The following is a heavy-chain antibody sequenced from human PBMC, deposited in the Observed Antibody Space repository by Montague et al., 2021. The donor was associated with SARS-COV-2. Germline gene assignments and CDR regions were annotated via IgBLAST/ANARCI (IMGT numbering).Heavy chain of an antibody. J-gene: IGHJ6*03. CDR3: ARLGEGVVPAPILGVGPYYSYFYMDV. V-gene: IGHV4-34*01. Sequence: SETLSLTCAVYGESFSGYYWNWIRQPPGKGLEWIGEINHSGSANYNPSLKRRVTISVDMSENQFSLKLNSVTAADTAVYYCARLGEGVVPAPILGVGPYYSYFYMDVWGKGATVTVSS. CDR1: GESFSGYY. D-gene: IGHD2-2*02. CDR2: INHSGSA.